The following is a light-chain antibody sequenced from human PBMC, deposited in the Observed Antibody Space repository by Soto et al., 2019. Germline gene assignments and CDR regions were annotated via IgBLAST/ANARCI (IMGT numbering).Light chain of an antibody. J-gene: IGLJ2*01. CDR3: CSYAGSYTVV. V-gene: IGLV2-11*01. CDR1: SSDVGGYNY. Sequence: SALAQPRSVSGSPGQSVTISCTGTSSDVGGYNYVSWYQHHPGKAPKLMIYDVSKRPSGVPDRFSGSKSGNTASLTISGLQAEDEADYYCCSYAGSYTVVFGGGTKLTVL. CDR2: DVS.